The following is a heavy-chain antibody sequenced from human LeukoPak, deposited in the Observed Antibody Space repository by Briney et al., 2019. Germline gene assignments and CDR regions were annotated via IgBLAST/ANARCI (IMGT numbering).Heavy chain of an antibody. J-gene: IGHJ5*02. CDR3: AKDTRSSSGGNWFDP. CDR1: GFTFSSYA. D-gene: IGHD6-6*01. Sequence: GSLRLSCAASGFTFSSYAMSWVRQAPGKGLEWVSAISGSGGSTYYADSVKGRFTISRDNSKNTLYLQMNSLRAEDTAVYYCAKDTRSSSGGNWFDPWGQGTLVTVSS. V-gene: IGHV3-23*01. CDR2: ISGSGGST.